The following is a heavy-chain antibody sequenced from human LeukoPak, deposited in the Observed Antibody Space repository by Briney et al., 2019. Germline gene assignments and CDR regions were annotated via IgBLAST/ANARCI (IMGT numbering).Heavy chain of an antibody. CDR2: INHSGST. CDR1: GGSFSGYY. Sequence: SETLSLTCAVYGGSFSGYYWSWIRQPPGKGLEWIGEINHSGSTNYNPSLKSRVTISVDTSKNQFSLKLSSVTAADTAVYYCARAGGFYGSGSYSTFDYWGQGTLVTVSS. V-gene: IGHV4-34*01. J-gene: IGHJ4*02. D-gene: IGHD3-10*01. CDR3: ARAGGFYGSGSYSTFDY.